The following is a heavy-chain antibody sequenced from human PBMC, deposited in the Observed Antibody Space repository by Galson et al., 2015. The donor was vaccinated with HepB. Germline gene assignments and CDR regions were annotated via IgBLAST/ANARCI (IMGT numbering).Heavy chain of an antibody. V-gene: IGHV3-33*01. J-gene: IGHJ4*02. D-gene: IGHD3-10*01. CDR3: ARAEGGDIDY. CDR2: IWYDGSNK. CDR1: GFTFSSYG. Sequence: SLRLSCAASGFTFSSYGMHWVRQAPGKGLEWVAAIWYDGSNKYYADSVKGRFTISRDNSKNTLYLQMNSLRAEDTAVYYCARAEGGDIDYWGQGTLVTVSS.